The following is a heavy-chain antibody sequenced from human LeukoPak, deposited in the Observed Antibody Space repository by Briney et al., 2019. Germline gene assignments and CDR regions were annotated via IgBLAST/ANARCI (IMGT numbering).Heavy chain of an antibody. CDR3: ARDHGSNSAFDI. J-gene: IGHJ3*02. CDR1: GFNFNTYA. V-gene: IGHV3-30*04. CDR2: VAYDGSDK. D-gene: IGHD2-8*01. Sequence: GGSLRLSCAASGFNFNTYAMHWVRPAPGKGLEWVAVVAYDGSDKHYADSVKGRFTISRDNSKNTLFLQMNSLRPGDTAVYYCARDHGSNSAFDIWGRGTMVTVSS.